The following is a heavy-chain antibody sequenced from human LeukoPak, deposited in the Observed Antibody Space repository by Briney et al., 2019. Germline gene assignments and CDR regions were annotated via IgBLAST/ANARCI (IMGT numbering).Heavy chain of an antibody. CDR3: ARGRGDDILTGSDAFDI. D-gene: IGHD3-9*01. CDR2: MNPNSGNT. J-gene: IGHJ3*02. Sequence: GASVKVSCKASGYTFTSYDINWVRQATGQGLEWMGWMNPNSGNTGYAQKFQGRVTITRNTSISTAYMELSSLRSEDTAVYYCARGRGDDILTGSDAFDIWGQGTMVTVSS. V-gene: IGHV1-8*03. CDR1: GYTFTSYD.